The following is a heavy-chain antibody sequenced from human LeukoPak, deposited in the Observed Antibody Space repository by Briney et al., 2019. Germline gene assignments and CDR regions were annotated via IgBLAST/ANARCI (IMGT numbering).Heavy chain of an antibody. D-gene: IGHD1-26*01. Sequence: GGSLRLSCAAFGFTFSSYAMSWVRQAPGKGLEWVSAISGSGGSTYYADSVKGRFTISRDNSKNTLYLQMNSLRAEDTAVYYCAKDFPGGYYSEDAFDIWGQGTMVTVSS. CDR1: GFTFSSYA. J-gene: IGHJ3*02. V-gene: IGHV3-23*01. CDR2: ISGSGGST. CDR3: AKDFPGGYYSEDAFDI.